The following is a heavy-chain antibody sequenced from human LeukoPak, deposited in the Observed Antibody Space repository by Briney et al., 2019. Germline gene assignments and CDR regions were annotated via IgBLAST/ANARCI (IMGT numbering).Heavy chain of an antibody. J-gene: IGHJ5*02. CDR1: GGSISNYF. CDR2: IYYSGST. CDR3: ARGGFLDPFDP. V-gene: IGHV4-59*01. Sequence: SETLSLTCTLSGGSISNYFWNWIRQPPGKGLDWIGYIYYSGSTKYNPSLKSRVTISVDTSKNQFSLRLSSVTAADTAVYYCARGGFLDPFDPWGQGTLVTVSS. D-gene: IGHD1-1*01.